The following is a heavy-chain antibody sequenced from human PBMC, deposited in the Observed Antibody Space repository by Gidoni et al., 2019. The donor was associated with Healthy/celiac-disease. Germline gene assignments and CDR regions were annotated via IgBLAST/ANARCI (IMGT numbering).Heavy chain of an antibody. CDR2: IYYSGST. V-gene: IGHV4-59*01. CDR1: GGSISSYY. J-gene: IGHJ6*02. D-gene: IGHD3-3*01. Sequence: QVQLQESGPGLVKPSETLSLTCTVSGGSISSYYWSWIRQPPGKGLEWIGYIYYSGSTNYNPSLKSRVTISVDTSKNQFSLKLSSVTAADTAVYYCARGQYDFWSGYSYYGMDVWGQGTTVTVSS. CDR3: ARGQYDFWSGYSYYGMDV.